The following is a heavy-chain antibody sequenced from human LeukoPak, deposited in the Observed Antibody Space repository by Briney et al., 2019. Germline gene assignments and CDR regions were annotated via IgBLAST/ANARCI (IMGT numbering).Heavy chain of an antibody. CDR3: ARDVWVRGVIISDY. D-gene: IGHD3-10*01. Sequence: SGTLSLTCAVSGASISGTNWWTWVRQPPGKGLEWIGEVDHSGYTNYNPSLKSRVTISVDKSKNHFSLKLSSVTAADTAIYYCARDVWVRGVIISDYWGQGTLVTVSS. CDR1: GASISGTNW. J-gene: IGHJ4*02. V-gene: IGHV4-4*02. CDR2: VDHSGYT.